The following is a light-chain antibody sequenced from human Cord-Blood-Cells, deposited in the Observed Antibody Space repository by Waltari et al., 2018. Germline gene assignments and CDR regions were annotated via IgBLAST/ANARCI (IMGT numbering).Light chain of an antibody. CDR3: QSYDSSLSGWV. CDR1: SSNIGAGYD. V-gene: IGLV1-40*01. Sequence: QSVLTQPPSVSAAPGQRVTIPCPGSSSNIGAGYDVHWYQQLPGTAPKLLIYGNSNRPSGVPDRFSGSKSGTSASLAITGLQAEDEADYYCQSYDSSLSGWVFGGGTKLTVL. J-gene: IGLJ3*02. CDR2: GNS.